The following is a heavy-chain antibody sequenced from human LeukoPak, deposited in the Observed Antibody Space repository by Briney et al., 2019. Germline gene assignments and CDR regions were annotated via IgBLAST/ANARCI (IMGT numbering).Heavy chain of an antibody. V-gene: IGHV4-38-2*02. CDR2: MYHSGTT. D-gene: IGHD1-7*01. CDR3: ARGKNFEAFDV. Sequence: SETLSLTCSVSGYTISSGHYWAWIRQPPGKGLEWIGTMYHSGTTYYNPSLRSRVTMSVDTSKNQFSLKLSSVTAAHTAVYYCARGKNFEAFDVWGQGAMVTVSS. CDR1: GYTISSGHY. J-gene: IGHJ3*01.